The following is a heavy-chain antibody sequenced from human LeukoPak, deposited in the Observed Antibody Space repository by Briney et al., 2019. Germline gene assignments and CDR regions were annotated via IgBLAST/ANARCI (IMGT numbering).Heavy chain of an antibody. D-gene: IGHD1-26*01. CDR3: ARDRGLWEPFDY. J-gene: IGHJ4*02. CDR2: INSDGSST. CDR1: GFTFSSYW. Sequence: GGSLRLSCAASGFTFSSYWMNWVRQAPGKGLVWVSRINSDGSSTSYADSVKGRFTISRDNAKNTLYLQMNSLRAEDTAVYYCARDRGLWEPFDYWGQGTLVTVSS. V-gene: IGHV3-74*01.